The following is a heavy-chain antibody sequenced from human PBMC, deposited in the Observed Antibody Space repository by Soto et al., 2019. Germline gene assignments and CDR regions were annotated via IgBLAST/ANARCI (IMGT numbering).Heavy chain of an antibody. Sequence: GASVKVSCKASGGTFSSYAISWVRQAPGQGLEWMGGIIPIFGTANYAQKFQGRATITADESTSTAYMELSSLRSEDTAVYYCARDEYDSSGNDYWGQGTLVTVSS. J-gene: IGHJ4*02. CDR2: IIPIFGTA. D-gene: IGHD3-22*01. V-gene: IGHV1-69*13. CDR1: GGTFSSYA. CDR3: ARDEYDSSGNDY.